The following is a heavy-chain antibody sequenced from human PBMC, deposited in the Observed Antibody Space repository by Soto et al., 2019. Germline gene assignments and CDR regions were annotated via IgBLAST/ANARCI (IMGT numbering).Heavy chain of an antibody. J-gene: IGHJ3*02. D-gene: IGHD3-16*02. CDR3: AKGFDIWGSYRSYGFDI. V-gene: IGHV3-23*01. Sequence: EVQLLDSGGGLVQPGGSRRLSCAASGFTFSSYAMSWVRQAPGKGLEWVSAISGSGGSTYYADSVKGRFTISRDNSKNTLYLQMNSLRAEDTAVYYCAKGFDIWGSYRSYGFDIWGQGTMVTVSS. CDR2: ISGSGGST. CDR1: GFTFSSYA.